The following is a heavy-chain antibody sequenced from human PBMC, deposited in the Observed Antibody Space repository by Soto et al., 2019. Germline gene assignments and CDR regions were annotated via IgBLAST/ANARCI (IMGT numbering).Heavy chain of an antibody. CDR2: ISYDGSNK. Sequence: GGSLRLSCAASGFTFSSYGMHWVRQAPGKGLEWVAVISYDGSNKYYADSVKGRFTISRDNSKNTLYLQMNSLRAEDTAVYYCAKALVATIRYYYYGMDVWGQGTTVTVSS. J-gene: IGHJ6*02. D-gene: IGHD5-12*01. CDR1: GFTFSSYG. V-gene: IGHV3-30*18. CDR3: AKALVATIRYYYYGMDV.